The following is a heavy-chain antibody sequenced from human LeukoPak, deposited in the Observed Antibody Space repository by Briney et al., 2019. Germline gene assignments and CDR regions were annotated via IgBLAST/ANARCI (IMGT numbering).Heavy chain of an antibody. CDR3: ARESSCSGGSCYLLDYYYYGMDV. CDR2: MNPNSGNT. V-gene: IGHV1-8*01. J-gene: IGHJ6*02. CDR1: GYTFTSYD. Sequence: ASLKVSCKASGYTFTSYDINWVRQAPGQGLEWMGWMNPNSGNTGYAQKFQGRVTMTRNTSISTACMELSSLRSEDTAVYYCARESSCSGGSCYLLDYYYYGMDVWGQGTTVTVSS. D-gene: IGHD2-15*01.